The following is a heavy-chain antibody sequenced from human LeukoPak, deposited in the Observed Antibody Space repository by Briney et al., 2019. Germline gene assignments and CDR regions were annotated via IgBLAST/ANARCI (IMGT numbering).Heavy chain of an antibody. D-gene: IGHD3-10*01. V-gene: IGHV4-4*07. CDR2: TFTIGST. Sequence: SETLSLTCIVSGGSITSHYCSWIRQPAGKGLEWIGRTFTIGSTNYNPSLKRRATLPLTTSKNQFSLKLSSVTAADTAVYYCARDSLYYHDAFDIWGQGTMVTVSS. J-gene: IGHJ3*02. CDR3: ARDSLYYHDAFDI. CDR1: GGSITSHY.